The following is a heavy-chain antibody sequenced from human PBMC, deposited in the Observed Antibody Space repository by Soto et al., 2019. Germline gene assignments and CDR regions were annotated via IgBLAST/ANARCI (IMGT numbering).Heavy chain of an antibody. J-gene: IGHJ4*02. V-gene: IGHV4-4*02. CDR1: GGSISSSNW. CDR2: IYHSGST. CDR3: AREPNGDPNVLDY. D-gene: IGHD7-27*01. Sequence: SETLSLTCAVSGGSISSSNWWSWVRQPPGKGLEWIGEIYHSGSTNYNPSLKSRVTISVDKSKNQFSLKLSSVTAADTAVYYCAREPNGDPNVLDYWGQGTLVTSPQ.